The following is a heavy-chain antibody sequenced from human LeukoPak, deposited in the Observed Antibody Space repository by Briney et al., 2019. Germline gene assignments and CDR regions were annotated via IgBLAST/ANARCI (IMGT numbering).Heavy chain of an antibody. CDR3: AELGITMIGGV. Sequence: PGGSLRLSCAASGFTFSSYEMNCVRPAPGKGLEWVSYISSSGSTIYYADSVKGRFTISRDNAKNSLYLQMNSLRAEDTAVYYCAELGITMIGGVWGKGTTVTISS. V-gene: IGHV3-48*03. J-gene: IGHJ6*03. CDR2: ISSSGSTI. D-gene: IGHD3-10*02. CDR1: GFTFSSYE.